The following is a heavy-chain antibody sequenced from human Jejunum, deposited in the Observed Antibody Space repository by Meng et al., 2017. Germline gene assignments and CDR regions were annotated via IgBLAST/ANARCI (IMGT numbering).Heavy chain of an antibody. J-gene: IGHJ4*02. CDR2: INDSGST. D-gene: IGHD4-11*01. Sequence: QVKLQQWGSGLLKPSETLSLTGAVYGGSISDYYWTWLRQPPGKGLEWIGEINDSGSTNYNPSLKRRVTISVDTSKSQFYLRMSSVTAADTAVYYCARGNEYSNYGADFWGQGTLVTVSS. V-gene: IGHV4-34*01. CDR3: ARGNEYSNYGADF. CDR1: GGSISDYY.